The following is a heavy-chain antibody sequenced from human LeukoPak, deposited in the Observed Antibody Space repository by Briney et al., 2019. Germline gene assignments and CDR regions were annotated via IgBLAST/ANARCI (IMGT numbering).Heavy chain of an antibody. CDR1: GFTFSDYY. V-gene: IGHV3-11*01. Sequence: GGSLRLSCGASGFTFSDYYMSWIRQAPGKGLEWVSYISSSGSTIYYADSVKGRFTISRDNAKNSLYLQMNSLRAEDTAIYYCARGLPATLLDYWGQGTLVTVSS. CDR3: ARGLPATLLDY. D-gene: IGHD2-2*01. CDR2: ISSSGSTI. J-gene: IGHJ4*02.